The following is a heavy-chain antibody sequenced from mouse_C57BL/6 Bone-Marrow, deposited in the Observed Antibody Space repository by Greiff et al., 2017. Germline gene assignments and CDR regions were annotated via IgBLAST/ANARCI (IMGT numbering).Heavy chain of an antibody. J-gene: IGHJ1*03. D-gene: IGHD1-2*01. Sequence: DVKLVESGGDLVKPGGSLKLSCAASGFTFSSYGMSWVRQTPDKRLEWVATISSGGSYTYYPDSVKGRFTISRDNAKNTLYLQMSSLKSEDTAMYYCAGYSRRDWYYDVWGTATTVTVSS. CDR3: AGYSRRDWYYDV. V-gene: IGHV5-6*02. CDR2: ISSGGSYT. CDR1: GFTFSSYG.